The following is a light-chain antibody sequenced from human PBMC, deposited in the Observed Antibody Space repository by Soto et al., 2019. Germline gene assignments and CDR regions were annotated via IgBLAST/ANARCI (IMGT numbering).Light chain of an antibody. Sequence: QSVLTQPPSASGTPGQRVTISCSGNTSNLEDNHVYWYRRLPRTAPRLLLYRNNHRPPCVPVRFSGSKSGTSASVAISGLRFEDEADYFCVAWYDSRSVVVFGGGTKLTVL. V-gene: IGLV1-47*01. CDR2: RNN. CDR1: TSNLEDNH. CDR3: VAWYDSRSVVV. J-gene: IGLJ2*01.